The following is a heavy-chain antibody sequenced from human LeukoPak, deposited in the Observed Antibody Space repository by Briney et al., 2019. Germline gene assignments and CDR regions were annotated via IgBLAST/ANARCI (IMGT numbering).Heavy chain of an antibody. Sequence: GESLKISCKGSGYSFTSDWIGWVRQMPGKGLEWLGIIYPDDSNTKYSPSFQGQVTISANKSISTAYLQWSSLKASDTAMYYCARHHHSSGYDWGQGTLVTVSS. CDR1: GYSFTSDW. D-gene: IGHD3-22*01. V-gene: IGHV5-51*01. J-gene: IGHJ4*02. CDR3: ARHHHSSGYD. CDR2: IYPDDSNT.